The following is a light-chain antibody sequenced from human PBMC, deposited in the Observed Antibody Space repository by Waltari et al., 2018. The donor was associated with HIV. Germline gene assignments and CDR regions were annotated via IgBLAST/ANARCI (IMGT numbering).Light chain of an antibody. CDR1: QRISNY. J-gene: IGKJ2*03. CDR2: AAS. CDR3: QQSYTTSYS. V-gene: IGKV1-39*01. Sequence: DLQMTQSPSSLSASVGHRVTITCRASQRISNYLNWYQQKPGKAPKLLIYAASTVQSGGPSRFSGSGSGTDFTLTISSLLPEDLATYFCQQSYTTSYSFGQGTKLQIK.